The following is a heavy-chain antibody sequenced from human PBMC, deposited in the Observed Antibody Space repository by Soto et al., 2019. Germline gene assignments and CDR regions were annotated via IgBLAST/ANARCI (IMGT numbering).Heavy chain of an antibody. CDR2: ISAYNGNT. J-gene: IGHJ5*02. V-gene: IGHV1-18*04. CDR3: EGDRGSYSMGRWFAP. D-gene: IGHD1-26*01. Sequence: QVPLVQSGAEVKKPGASVKVSCKASGYTFTSYGISWVRQAPGQGREWMGWISAYNGNTNYAQKLQGRVTMTTDTSTSTPYMELTSLRSDDTAVYYCEGDRGSYSMGRWFAPWGQGTLVTVSS. CDR1: GYTFTSYG.